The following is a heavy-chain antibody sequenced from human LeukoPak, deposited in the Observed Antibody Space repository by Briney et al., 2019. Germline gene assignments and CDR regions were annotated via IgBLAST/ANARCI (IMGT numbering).Heavy chain of an antibody. V-gene: IGHV3-23*01. J-gene: IGHJ4*02. CDR2: ISGSGGST. D-gene: IGHD6-13*01. CDR1: GFTFSSYA. CDR3: AKGTGYSSSWLTFDY. Sequence: GGSLRLSCAASGFTFSSYAMSWVRQAPGKGLEWVPAISGSGGSTYYADSVKGRFTISRDNSKNTLYLQMNSLRAEDTAVYYCAKGTGYSSSWLTFDYWGQGTLVTVSS.